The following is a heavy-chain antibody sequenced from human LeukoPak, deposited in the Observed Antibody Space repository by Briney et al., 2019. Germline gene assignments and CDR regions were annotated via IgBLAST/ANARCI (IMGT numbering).Heavy chain of an antibody. CDR2: ISGGGGST. V-gene: IGHV3-23*01. D-gene: IGHD5-12*01. CDR3: VKEGIYLKSSLEE. Sequence: GGSLRLSCAASGFTFTSYSMNWVRQAPGKGLEWVSTISGGGGSTYYADSVKGRFTISRDNSKNSICLQMKSLGVDDTAIYYCVKEGIYLKSSLEEWGQGTLVTVSS. J-gene: IGHJ4*02. CDR1: GFTFTSYS.